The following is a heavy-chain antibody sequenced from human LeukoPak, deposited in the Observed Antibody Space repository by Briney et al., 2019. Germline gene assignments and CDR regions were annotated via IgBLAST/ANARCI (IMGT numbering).Heavy chain of an antibody. D-gene: IGHD7-27*01. CDR3: ARELTGFDY. Sequence: SQTLSLTYAISGDSFSSNSAAWNWIRQSPSRGLEWLGRTYYRSKWYNEYAISVKSPITINADTSKNQFSMQLHCVTPEDTAVYYCARELTGFDYWGQGTLVTVSS. CDR2: TYYRSKWYN. CDR1: GDSFSSNSAA. V-gene: IGHV6-1*01. J-gene: IGHJ4*02.